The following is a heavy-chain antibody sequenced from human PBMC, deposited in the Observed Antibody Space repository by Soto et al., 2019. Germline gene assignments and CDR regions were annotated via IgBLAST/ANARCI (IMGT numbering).Heavy chain of an antibody. V-gene: IGHV1-69*01. Sequence: QVQLVQSGAELKKPGSSVTVSCQASGGTFKTFGVSWVRQAPGQGLQWMGGIIPLLGTTDYAQNFQGRISISADESTNTVFMELTSLRSEDTAVYYCARDVLGGWVEKTYRAFDIWGQGTLVAVSS. D-gene: IGHD1-26*01. J-gene: IGHJ3*02. CDR1: GGTFKTFG. CDR3: ARDVLGGWVEKTYRAFDI. CDR2: IIPLLGTT.